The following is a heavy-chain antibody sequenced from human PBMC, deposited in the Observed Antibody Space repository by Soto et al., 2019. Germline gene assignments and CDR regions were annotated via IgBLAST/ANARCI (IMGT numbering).Heavy chain of an antibody. CDR2: ISWNSGSI. V-gene: IGHV3-9*01. CDR3: AKDIGAGFWRGYYTQPHYYYNGMDV. D-gene: IGHD3-3*01. J-gene: IGHJ6*02. CDR1: GFTFDDYA. Sequence: RRLSCAASGFTFDDYAMHWVRQAPGKGLEWVSGISWNSGSIGYADSVKGRFTISRDNAKNSLYLQMNSLRAEDTALYYCAKDIGAGFWRGYYTQPHYYYNGMDVWGQGTTVIVSS.